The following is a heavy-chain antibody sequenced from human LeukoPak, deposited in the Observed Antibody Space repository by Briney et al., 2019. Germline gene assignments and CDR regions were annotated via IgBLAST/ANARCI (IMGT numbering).Heavy chain of an antibody. CDR3: ARDISGVSFAFDI. V-gene: IGHV4-59*01. CDR2: IYYSGST. CDR1: GGXISTYF. D-gene: IGHD1-26*01. J-gene: IGHJ3*02. Sequence: SETLSLTCTVSGGXISTYFWSWIRQPPGKGLEWIGYIYYSGSTNYNPSLKSRVTISVDTSKNQFSLKLSSVTAADTAVYYCARDISGVSFAFDIWGQGRMVTVSS.